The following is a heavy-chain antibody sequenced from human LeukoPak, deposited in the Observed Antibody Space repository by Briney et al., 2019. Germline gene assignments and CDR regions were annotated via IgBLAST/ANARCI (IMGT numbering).Heavy chain of an antibody. V-gene: IGHV3-15*01. J-gene: IGHJ4*02. D-gene: IGHD3-16*02. CDR2: FKTETDGGTT. CDR1: GFTFSNAW. Sequence: PGGSLRLSCAASGFTFSNAWMSWVRQAPGKGLEWVGRFKTETDGGTTDYAAPVKDRFTISRDDSKNTLYLQMNSLKTDDTGVYYYTTGGSYRFFDYWGQGTLVTVSS. CDR3: TTGGSYRFFDY.